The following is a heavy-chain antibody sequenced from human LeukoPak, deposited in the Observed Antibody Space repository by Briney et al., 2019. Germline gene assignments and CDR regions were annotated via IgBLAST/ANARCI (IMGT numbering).Heavy chain of an antibody. J-gene: IGHJ4*02. CDR2: IYYSGST. CDR3: ARGARAGYNLEPFDY. V-gene: IGHV4-59*08. Sequence: SEALSLTCTVSGGSMSSYYWSWIRQPPGKGLEWIGYIYYSGSTKYNPSLKSRVTISVDTSKNQFSLKLSSVTAADTAVYYCARGARAGYNLEPFDYWGQGTLVTVSS. CDR1: GGSMSSYY. D-gene: IGHD5-24*01.